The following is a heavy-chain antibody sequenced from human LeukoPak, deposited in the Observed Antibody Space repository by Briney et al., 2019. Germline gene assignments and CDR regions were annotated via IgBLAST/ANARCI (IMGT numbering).Heavy chain of an antibody. D-gene: IGHD4/OR15-4a*01. CDR3: ASGAVSHVFYI. CDR2: ISRSSTTI. J-gene: IGHJ3*02. CDR1: GFTFSSYR. V-gene: IGHV3-48*02. Sequence: GGSLVNSCAASGFTFSSYRMNWVRQAPGKGLEWLSYISRSSTTIYNADSIKGRFTISRDNAKNSLYLQMNSLRDEDTAVYYCASGAVSHVFYICGKGTMVTVSS.